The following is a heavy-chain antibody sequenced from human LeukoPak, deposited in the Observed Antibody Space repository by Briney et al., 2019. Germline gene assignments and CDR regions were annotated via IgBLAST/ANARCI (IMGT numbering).Heavy chain of an antibody. D-gene: IGHD1-14*01. CDR2: VSGGGTT. V-gene: IGHV3-23*01. Sequence: GGSLRLSCAASGLTFSSYGMSWVRQAPGKGLEWVSAVSGGGTTSYADSVRGRSTISRDNSKNTLYLQMNSLRVEDTAVYYCAQEDSEGGPNWFDPWGQGALVTVSS. CDR3: AQEDSEGGPNWFDP. CDR1: GLTFSSYG. J-gene: IGHJ5*02.